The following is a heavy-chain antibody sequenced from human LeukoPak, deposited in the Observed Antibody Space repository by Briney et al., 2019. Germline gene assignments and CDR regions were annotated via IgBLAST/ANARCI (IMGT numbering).Heavy chain of an antibody. CDR3: AKDYYDSSGWGDYFDY. CDR2: ISGSGGST. V-gene: IGHV3-23*01. D-gene: IGHD3-22*01. J-gene: IGHJ4*02. Sequence: PGGSLRLSCAASGFTFSSYGMSWVRQAPGKGLEWVSAISGSGGSTYCADSVKGRFTISRDNSKNTLYLQMNSLRAEDTAVYYCAKDYYDSSGWGDYFDYWGQGTLVTVSS. CDR1: GFTFSSYG.